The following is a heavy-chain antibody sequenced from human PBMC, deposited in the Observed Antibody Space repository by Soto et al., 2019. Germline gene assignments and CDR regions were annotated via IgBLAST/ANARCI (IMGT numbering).Heavy chain of an antibody. J-gene: IGHJ6*03. V-gene: IGHV1-46*03. Sequence: ASVKVSCKASGYTFTSYYMHWVRQAPGQGLEWMGIINPSGGSTSYAQKFQGRVTMTRDTSTSTVYMELRSLRSEDTAVYDCARGTPLWFGESKPSALGYYYYMDVWGKGTTVTVSS. CDR2: INPSGGST. D-gene: IGHD3-10*01. CDR3: ARGTPLWFGESKPSALGYYYYMDV. CDR1: GYTFTSYY.